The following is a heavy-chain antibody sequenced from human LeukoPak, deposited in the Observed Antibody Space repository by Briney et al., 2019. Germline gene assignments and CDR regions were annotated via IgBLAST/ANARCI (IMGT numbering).Heavy chain of an antibody. CDR3: ARDFWSSASDY. CDR2: IKQDGSDK. Sequence: TGGSLRLSCAASGFTFGTYWMSWVRQAPGKGLEWVANIKQDGSDKYYVDSVKGRFTISRDNAKNSLYLQMNNLRAEDTAVYYCARDFWSSASDYWGQGILVTVSS. V-gene: IGHV3-7*01. CDR1: GFTFGTYW. J-gene: IGHJ4*02. D-gene: IGHD2-8*02.